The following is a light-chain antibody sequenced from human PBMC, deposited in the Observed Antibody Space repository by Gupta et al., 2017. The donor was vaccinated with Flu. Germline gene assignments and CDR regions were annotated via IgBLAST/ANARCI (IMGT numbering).Light chain of an antibody. J-gene: IGKJ2*01. CDR1: QNINNY. V-gene: IGKV3-11*01. CDR2: DAS. CDR3: QQRSDWPPYT. Sequence: ATLSLSPGERATLSCRASQNINNYLAWYQQTPGQAPRLLIHDASNRATGIPDRFSGSGSGTDVTLTISNLEPEDFVVYYCQQRSDWPPYTFGQGTKLEMK.